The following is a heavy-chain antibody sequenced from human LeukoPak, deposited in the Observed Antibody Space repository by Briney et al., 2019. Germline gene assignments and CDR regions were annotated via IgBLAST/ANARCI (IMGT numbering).Heavy chain of an antibody. D-gene: IGHD2-2*02. CDR3: VRLYCSSPSCYTPFNI. J-gene: IGHJ3*02. Sequence: SETLSLTCTVSGGSINNYYWSWIRQPPGKGLEWIGYIYYSGSTNYNPSLKSRVTISVVTSKNQFSLKLSSVTAADTAVYYCVRLYCSSPSCYTPFNIWGQGTMFTVSS. CDR1: GGSINNYY. V-gene: IGHV4-59*01. CDR2: IYYSGST.